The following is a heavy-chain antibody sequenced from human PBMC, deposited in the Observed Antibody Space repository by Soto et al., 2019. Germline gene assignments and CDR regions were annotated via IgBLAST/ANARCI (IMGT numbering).Heavy chain of an antibody. V-gene: IGHV4-31*03. CDR1: GGSIRSGGYY. J-gene: IGHJ5*02. CDR3: AREVSSSKPNWFDP. Sequence: SETMSLTCTVAGGSIRSGGYYWSWIRQHPGKGLEWIGYIYYSGSTNYNPSLKSRVTISVDTSKNQFSLKLSSVTAADTAVYYCAREVSSSKPNWFDPWGQGTLVTVSS. CDR2: IYYSGST. D-gene: IGHD2-2*01.